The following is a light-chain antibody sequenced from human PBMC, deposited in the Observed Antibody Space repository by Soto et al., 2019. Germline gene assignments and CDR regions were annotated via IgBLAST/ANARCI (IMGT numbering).Light chain of an antibody. CDR3: CSYAGSYTFV. CDR2: DVN. J-gene: IGLJ2*01. Sequence: QSAPTQPRSVSGSPGQSVTISCTGTSSDVGAYNYVSWYQQHPGKAPKLMIYDVNKRPSGVPDRFSGSKSGNTASLTISGLQAEDEADYCCCSYAGSYTFVFGGGTQLTVL. CDR1: SSDVGAYNY. V-gene: IGLV2-11*01.